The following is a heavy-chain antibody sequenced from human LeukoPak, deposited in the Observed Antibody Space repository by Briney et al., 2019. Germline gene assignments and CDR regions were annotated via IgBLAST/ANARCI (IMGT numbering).Heavy chain of an antibody. Sequence: GGSMRLSCAASGFTVSSDYMSWVRQAPGKGLEWVSVIYSGGSTYYADSVKGRFTISRDKSKNTVYLQMNSLRFEDTAMYYCARNWFDPWGQGTLVTVSS. CDR1: GFTVSSDY. J-gene: IGHJ5*02. V-gene: IGHV3-53*05. CDR3: ARNWFDP. CDR2: IYSGGST.